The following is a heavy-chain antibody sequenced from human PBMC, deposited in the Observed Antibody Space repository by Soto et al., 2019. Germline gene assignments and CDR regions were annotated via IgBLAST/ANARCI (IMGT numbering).Heavy chain of an antibody. V-gene: IGHV1-58*02. CDR2: IVVGSGNT. J-gene: IGHJ6*03. Sequence: SVKVSCKASGGTFSSSAMQWVRQARGQRLERIGWIVVGSGNTNYAQKFQERVTITRDMSTSTAYMELSSLRSEDTAVYYCAASAAGTYYYYMDVWGKGTTVTVSS. CDR1: GGTFSSSA. D-gene: IGHD6-13*01. CDR3: AASAAGTYYYYMDV.